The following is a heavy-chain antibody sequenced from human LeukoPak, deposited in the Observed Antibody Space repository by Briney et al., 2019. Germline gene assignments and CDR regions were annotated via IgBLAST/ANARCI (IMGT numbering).Heavy chain of an antibody. D-gene: IGHD2-2*01. V-gene: IGHV1-69*01. CDR3: ARGRDPLQPLDY. J-gene: IGHJ4*02. CDR1: GGTFSSYA. CDR2: IIPIFGTA. Sequence: SVKVSCKASGGTFSSYAISWVRQAPGQGLEWMGGIIPIFGTANYAQKFQGRVTITADESTSTAYMELSSLRSEDTAVYYCARGRDPLQPLDYWGQGTLVTVSS.